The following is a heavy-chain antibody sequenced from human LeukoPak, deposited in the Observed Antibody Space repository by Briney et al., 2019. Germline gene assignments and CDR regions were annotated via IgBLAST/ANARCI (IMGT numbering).Heavy chain of an antibody. CDR2: IRSTGDST. J-gene: IGHJ6*03. CDR1: GFTFSSYA. D-gene: IGHD2-15*01. Sequence: GGSLRLSCAASGFTFSSYAITWVRRAPGKGLEWVSSIRSTGDSTFYADSVKGRFTISRDNSKNTVYLLMNSLRTEDTAVYYCGRSRRINASLYYYMDVWGKGTTVTVSS. V-gene: IGHV3-23*01. CDR3: GRSRRINASLYYYMDV.